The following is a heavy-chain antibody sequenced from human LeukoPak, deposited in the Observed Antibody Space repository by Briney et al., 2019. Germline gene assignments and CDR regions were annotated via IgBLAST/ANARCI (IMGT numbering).Heavy chain of an antibody. CDR1: GGSISSSSYY. D-gene: IGHD6-19*01. CDR2: IYYSGST. V-gene: IGHV4-39*01. CDR3: ARRAVAAVY. J-gene: IGHJ4*02. Sequence: SETLSLTCTVSGGSISSSSYYWGWIRQPPGKGLEWIGSIYYSGSTYYNPSLKSRVTISVDTSKNQFSLKLSSVTAADTAVYYCARRAVAAVYWGQGTLVTVSS.